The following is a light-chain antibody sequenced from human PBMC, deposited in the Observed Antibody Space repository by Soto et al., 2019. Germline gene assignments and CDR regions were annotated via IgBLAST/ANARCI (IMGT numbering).Light chain of an antibody. CDR3: QHYGSSLWT. J-gene: IGKJ1*01. CDR1: QSVPRGY. Sequence: DIVMTQSPATLSVAPGERATLSCRASQSVPRGYLAWYQQKPGQAPRLLIYGASSRATGIPDRFSGSGSGTDFTLTISRLEPEDFAVYYCQHYGSSLWTFGQGTKVDIK. CDR2: GAS. V-gene: IGKV3-20*01.